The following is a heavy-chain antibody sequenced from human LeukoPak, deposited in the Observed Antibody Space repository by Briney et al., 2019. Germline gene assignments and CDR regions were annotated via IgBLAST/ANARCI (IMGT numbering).Heavy chain of an antibody. J-gene: IGHJ6*03. CDR1: GYTFTRYY. Sequence: GSVKVSCKASGYTFTRYYMRWGRQAPGQGLEWVGIINPSGGSTSYAQKFQGRVTMTMDTSTSTVYMELSTLRSDDTAVYYGARDSGLIFNWNDEEPYMDVWGKGTTVTVSS. D-gene: IGHD1-20*01. V-gene: IGHV1-46*01. CDR3: ARDSGLIFNWNDEEPYMDV. CDR2: INPSGGST.